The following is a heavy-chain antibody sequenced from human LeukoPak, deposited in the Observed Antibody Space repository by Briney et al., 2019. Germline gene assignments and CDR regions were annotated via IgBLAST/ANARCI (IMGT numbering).Heavy chain of an antibody. CDR1: GYSISSGYY. V-gene: IGHV4-38-2*02. CDR2: IYHSGST. D-gene: IGHD1-26*01. Sequence: SETLSLTCTVSGYSISSGYYWGWIRQPPGKGLEWIGSIYHSGSTYYNPSLKSRVTISVDTSKNQFSLKLSSVTAADTAVYYCARGLIVGATPGAFDYWGQGTLVTVSS. J-gene: IGHJ4*02. CDR3: ARGLIVGATPGAFDY.